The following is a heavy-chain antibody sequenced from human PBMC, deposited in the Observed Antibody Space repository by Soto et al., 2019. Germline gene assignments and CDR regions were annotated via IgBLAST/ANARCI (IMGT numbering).Heavy chain of an antibody. CDR3: ARSSLGIAAAGTRGGFRYYYYGMDV. CDR1: GFTFSSYG. CDR2: IWYDGSNK. Sequence: GGSLRLSCAASGFTFSSYGMHWVRQAPGKGLEWVAVIWYDGSNKYYADSVKGRFTISRDNSKNTLYLQMNSLRAEDTAVYYCARSSLGIAAAGTRGGFRYYYYGMDVWGQGTTVTVSS. J-gene: IGHJ6*02. V-gene: IGHV3-33*01. D-gene: IGHD6-13*01.